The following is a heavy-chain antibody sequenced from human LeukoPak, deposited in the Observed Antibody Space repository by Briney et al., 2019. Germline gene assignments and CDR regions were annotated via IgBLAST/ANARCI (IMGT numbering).Heavy chain of an antibody. D-gene: IGHD6-19*01. CDR2: INHSGST. V-gene: IGHV4-34*01. Sequence: PSETLSLTCAVYGGSFSGYYWSWIRQPPGKGLEWSGEINHSGSTNYNPSLKSRVTISVDTSKNQFSLKLSSVTAADTAVYYCARDVSVAGLDYWGQGTLVTVSS. CDR3: ARDVSVAGLDY. CDR1: GGSFSGYY. J-gene: IGHJ4*02.